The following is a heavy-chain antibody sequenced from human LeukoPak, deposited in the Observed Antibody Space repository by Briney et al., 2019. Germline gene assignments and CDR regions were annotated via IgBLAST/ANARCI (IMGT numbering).Heavy chain of an antibody. D-gene: IGHD2-15*01. CDR1: GYTFTGYY. Sequence: GASVKVSCTASGYTFTGYYMHWVRQAPGQGLEWMGWINPNSGGTNYAQKFQGRVTMTRDTSTSTVYMELSSLRSEDTAVYYCASGGGDSAFDIWGQGTMVTVSS. J-gene: IGHJ3*02. V-gene: IGHV1-2*02. CDR2: INPNSGGT. CDR3: ASGGGDSAFDI.